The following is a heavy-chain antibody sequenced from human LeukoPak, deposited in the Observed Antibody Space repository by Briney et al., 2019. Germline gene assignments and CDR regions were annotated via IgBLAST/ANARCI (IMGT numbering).Heavy chain of an antibody. Sequence: GASVKVSCKASGYTFTGYYMHWVRQAPGQGLEWMGWINPNSGGTNYAQKLQGRVTMTTDTSTSTAYMELRSLRSDDTAVYYCARDIAAAGTENYYYYGMDVWGQGTTVTVSS. J-gene: IGHJ6*02. CDR2: INPNSGGT. V-gene: IGHV1-2*02. D-gene: IGHD6-13*01. CDR3: ARDIAAAGTENYYYYGMDV. CDR1: GYTFTGYY.